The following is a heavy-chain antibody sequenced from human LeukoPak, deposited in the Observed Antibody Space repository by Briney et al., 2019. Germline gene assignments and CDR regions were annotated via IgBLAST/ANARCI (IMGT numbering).Heavy chain of an antibody. D-gene: IGHD3-22*01. CDR2: IIPIFGTA. CDR3: ARPFDSSGLEAFDI. V-gene: IGHV1-69*06. CDR1: GGTFSSYA. J-gene: IGHJ3*02. Sequence: SVKVSCKASGGTFSSYAISWVRQAPGQGLEWMGGIIPIFGTANYAQKFQGRVTITADKSTSTAYMELSSLRSEDTAVYYCARPFDSSGLEAFDIWGQGTMVTVSS.